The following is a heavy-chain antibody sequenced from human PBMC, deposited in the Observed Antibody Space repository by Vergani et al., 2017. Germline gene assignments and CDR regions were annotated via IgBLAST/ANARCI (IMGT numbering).Heavy chain of an antibody. D-gene: IGHD2-15*01. CDR3: ARVGAYCSGGSCYSLNYFDY. CDR1: GFTFSSYS. CDR2: ISSSSSTI. V-gene: IGHV3-48*01. Sequence: EVQLVESGGGLVQPGGSLRLSCAASGFTFSSYSMNWVRQAPGKGLEWVSYISSSSSTIYYADSVKGRFTISRDNAKNSLYLQMNSLRAEDTAVYYCARVGAYCSGGSCYSLNYFDYWGQGTLVTVSS. J-gene: IGHJ4*02.